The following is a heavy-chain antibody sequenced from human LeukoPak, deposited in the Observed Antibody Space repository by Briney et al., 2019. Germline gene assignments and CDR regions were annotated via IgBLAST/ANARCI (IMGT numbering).Heavy chain of an antibody. D-gene: IGHD5-24*01. Sequence: SETLSLTCTVSGYSISSGYYWGWIRQPPGKGLEWIGSIYHSGSTYYNPSLKSRVTISVDTSKNQFSLKLSSVTAADTAVYYCARGGRWLEKWGQGTLVTVSS. V-gene: IGHV4-38-2*02. CDR2: IYHSGST. CDR1: GYSISSGYY. CDR3: ARGGRWLEK. J-gene: IGHJ4*02.